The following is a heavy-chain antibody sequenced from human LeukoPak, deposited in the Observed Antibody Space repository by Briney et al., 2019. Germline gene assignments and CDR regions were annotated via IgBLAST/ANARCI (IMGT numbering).Heavy chain of an antibody. CDR2: ISSRSTYI. D-gene: IGHD3-10*02. CDR3: AELGITMIGGV. Sequence: TGGSLRLSCAASGFTFSFYTMNWVRQAPGKGLEWVSFISSRSTYISYADSLKGRFTISRDNAKNSLYLQMNSLRAEDTAVYYCAELGITMIGGVWGKGTTVTISS. CDR1: GFTFSFYT. V-gene: IGHV3-21*01. J-gene: IGHJ6*04.